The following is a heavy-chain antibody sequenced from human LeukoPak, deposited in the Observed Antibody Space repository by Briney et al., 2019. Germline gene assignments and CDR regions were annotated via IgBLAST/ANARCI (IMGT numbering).Heavy chain of an antibody. CDR1: GFPVSSKY. J-gene: IGHJ4*02. Sequence: LGGSLRPSFATSGFPVSSKYISWVRQAPGKGLGWASFIYSGGSTYYADSVKGRFTISRDNSKNTLYLQMNSLRADDTAVYYCARATYSSTWGSGDFDYWGQGTLVTVSS. CDR2: IYSGGST. CDR3: ARATYSSTWGSGDFDY. D-gene: IGHD6-13*01. V-gene: IGHV3-53*01.